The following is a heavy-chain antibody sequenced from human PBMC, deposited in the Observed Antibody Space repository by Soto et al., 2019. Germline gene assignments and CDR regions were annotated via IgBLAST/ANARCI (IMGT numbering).Heavy chain of an antibody. D-gene: IGHD1-26*01. CDR2: IIPVFGTA. CDR1: GATLNTFINYG. Sequence: GASVKVSCKASGATLNTFINYGITWVRQAPGQGLEWMGGIIPVFGTANYAQKFRGRVTISADESRRTVYMELSSLRSGDTAVYYCARGNFRSGSYFLWGQGTLVTVSS. V-gene: IGHV1-69*13. J-gene: IGHJ4*02. CDR3: ARGNFRSGSYFL.